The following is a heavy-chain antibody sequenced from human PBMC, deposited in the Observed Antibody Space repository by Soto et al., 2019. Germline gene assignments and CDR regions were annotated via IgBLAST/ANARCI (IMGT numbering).Heavy chain of an antibody. V-gene: IGHV3-7*01. CDR2: IKQDGSEK. CDR3: ARDGVEQSQKYGMDV. J-gene: IGHJ6*02. Sequence: GGSLRLSCAASGFTFSSYWMSWVRQAPGKGLEWVANIKQDGSEKYYVDSVKGRFTISRDNAKNSLYLQMNSLRAEDTAVYYCARDGVEQSQKYGMDVWGQGTTVTVSS. D-gene: IGHD6-19*01. CDR1: GFTFSSYW.